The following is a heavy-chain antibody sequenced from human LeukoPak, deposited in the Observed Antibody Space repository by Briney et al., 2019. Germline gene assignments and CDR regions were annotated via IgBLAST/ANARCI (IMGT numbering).Heavy chain of an antibody. V-gene: IGHV3-74*01. J-gene: IGHJ4*02. CDR2: INRGGSRT. Sequence: GGSLRLSCAASGFTFSNHWMHWVRQAPGKGLMWVSRINRGGSRTDYADSVKGRFTISRDNSKNTLYLQMNSLRAEDTAVYYCARDRPSSDWGQGTLVTVSS. CDR1: GFTFSNHW. CDR3: ARDRPSSD.